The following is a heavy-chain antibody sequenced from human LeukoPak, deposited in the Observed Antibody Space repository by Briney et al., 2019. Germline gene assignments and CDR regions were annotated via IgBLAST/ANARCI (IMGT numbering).Heavy chain of an antibody. CDR2: IYYSGST. CDR1: GGSISSYY. CDR3: ARGCSTDAFDI. J-gene: IGHJ3*02. D-gene: IGHD3-10*02. Sequence: SETLSLTCTVSGGSISSYYWSWIRQPPGKGLEWIGYIYYSGSTNYSPSLKSRVTISVDTSKNQFSLKLSSVTAADTAVYYCARGCSTDAFDIWGQGTMVTVSS. V-gene: IGHV4-59*01.